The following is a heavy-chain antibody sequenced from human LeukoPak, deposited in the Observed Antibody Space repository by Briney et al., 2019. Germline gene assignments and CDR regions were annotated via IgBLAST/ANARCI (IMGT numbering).Heavy chain of an antibody. CDR1: GFTFSSYA. D-gene: IGHD3-3*01. CDR3: ASYYDFWSGYPTDY. CDR2: ISGSGAST. Sequence: GGSLRLSCAASGFTFSSYAMSWVRQAPGKGLEWVSAISGSGASTYYADSVKGRFTISRDNSKNTLYLQMNSLRAEDTAVYYCASYYDFWSGYPTDYWGQGTLVTVSS. J-gene: IGHJ4*02. V-gene: IGHV3-23*01.